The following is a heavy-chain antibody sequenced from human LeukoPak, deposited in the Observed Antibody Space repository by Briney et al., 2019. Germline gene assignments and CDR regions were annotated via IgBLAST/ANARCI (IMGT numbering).Heavy chain of an antibody. J-gene: IGHJ4*02. Sequence: ASESLSLTCTVSGGSISSSSAYWGWIRQPPGKGLEWIGSIYYSKNTYYNPSLKSRVTISADTSKNQFSLTLCSVSATDTAVYYCVSPRGFSYGYFDYWGQGTLSTVSS. D-gene: IGHD5-18*01. CDR3: VSPRGFSYGYFDY. CDR1: GGSISSSSAY. V-gene: IGHV4-39*01. CDR2: IYYSKNT.